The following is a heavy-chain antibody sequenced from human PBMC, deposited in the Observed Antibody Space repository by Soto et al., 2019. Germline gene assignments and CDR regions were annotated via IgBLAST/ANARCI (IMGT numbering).Heavy chain of an antibody. CDR2: IWYDGSNK. CDR3: ARESTRSGEVGDY. V-gene: IGHV3-33*01. CDR1: GFTFSSYG. D-gene: IGHD2-15*01. J-gene: IGHJ4*02. Sequence: GGSLRLSCAASGFTFSSYGMHWVRQAPGKGLEWVAVIWYDGSNKYYADSVKGRFTISRDNSKNTLYLQMNSLRAEDTAVYYCARESTRSGEVGDYWGQGTLVTVSS.